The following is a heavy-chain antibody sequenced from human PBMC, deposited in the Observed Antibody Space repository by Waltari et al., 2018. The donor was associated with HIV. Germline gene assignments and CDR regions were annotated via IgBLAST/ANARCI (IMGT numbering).Heavy chain of an antibody. Sequence: QVQLVQSGAEVKKPGASVKVSCKASGYTFTSYGISWVRQAPGQGLEWMGWIRAYNGNTNYAQKLQGRVTMTTDTSTSTAYMELRSLRSDDTAVYYCARGKRGYSGYGVAWWNFFDYWGQGTLVTVSS. CDR1: GYTFTSYG. D-gene: IGHD5-12*01. CDR2: IRAYNGNT. V-gene: IGHV1-18*01. CDR3: ARGKRGYSGYGVAWWNFFDY. J-gene: IGHJ4*02.